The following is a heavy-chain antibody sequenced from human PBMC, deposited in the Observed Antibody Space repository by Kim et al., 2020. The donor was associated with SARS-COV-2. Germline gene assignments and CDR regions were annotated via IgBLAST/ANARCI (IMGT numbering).Heavy chain of an antibody. J-gene: IGHJ4*02. CDR3: ARSHRGEWYLRLDY. V-gene: IGHV3-11*06. Sequence: ADSVKGRFTISRDNAKNSLYLQMNSLRAEDTAVYYCARSHRGEWYLRLDYWGQGTLVTVSS. D-gene: IGHD3-16*01.